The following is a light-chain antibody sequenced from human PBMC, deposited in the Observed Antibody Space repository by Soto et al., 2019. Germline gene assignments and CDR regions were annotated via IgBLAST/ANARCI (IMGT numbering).Light chain of an antibody. V-gene: IGKV1-39*01. J-gene: IGKJ5*01. CDR1: QSISSY. CDR3: QQSYSTSIT. CDR2: AAS. Sequence: DIQMTQSPPSLSASVGDRVTITCRASQSISSYLNWYQQKPGKAPKLLIYAASSLQSGVPSRFSGSGSGTDFTLTISSLQPEDFATYYCQQSYSTSITFGQGTRLEIK.